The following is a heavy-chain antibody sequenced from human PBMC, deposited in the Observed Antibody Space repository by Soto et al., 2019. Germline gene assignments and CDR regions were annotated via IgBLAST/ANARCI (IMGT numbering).Heavy chain of an antibody. CDR3: ARDRGPGIDY. J-gene: IGHJ4*02. CDR1: GGSFSGYY. CDR2: INNSGST. V-gene: IGHV4-34*01. Sequence: NPSETLSLTCAVYGGSFSGYYWSWIRQPPGKGLEWIGEINNSGSTNYNPSLKSRVTISLDTSKNQFSVRLSSVTAADTAVYYCARDRGPGIDYWGQGTMVTVSS.